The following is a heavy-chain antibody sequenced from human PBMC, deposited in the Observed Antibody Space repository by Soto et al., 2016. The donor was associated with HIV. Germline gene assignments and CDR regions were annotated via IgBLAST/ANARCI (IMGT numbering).Heavy chain of an antibody. CDR3: ARGDFGGSYTFDY. J-gene: IGHJ4*02. V-gene: IGHV3-30*04. CDR2: ISYDGSNK. Sequence: AASGFTFSSYAMHWVRQAPGKGLEWVAVISYDGSNKYYADSVKGRFTISRDNSKNTLYLQMNSLRAEDTAVYYCARGDFGGSYTFDYWGQGTLVTVSS. CDR1: GFTFSSYA. D-gene: IGHD1-26*01.